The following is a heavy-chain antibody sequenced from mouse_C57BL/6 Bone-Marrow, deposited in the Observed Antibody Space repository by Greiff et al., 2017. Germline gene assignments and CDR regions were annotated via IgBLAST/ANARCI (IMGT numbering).Heavy chain of an antibody. V-gene: IGHV5-16*01. D-gene: IGHD2-4*01. J-gene: IGHJ2*01. CDR2: INYDGSST. CDR3: ARGLRRLDY. CDR1: GFTFSDYY. Sequence: EVKLVESEGGLVQPGSSMKLSCTASGFTFSDYYMAWFRQVPEKGLEWVANINYDGSSTYYLDSLKSRFIISRDNAKNILYLQMSSLKSEDTATYYCARGLRRLDYWGQGTTLTVSS.